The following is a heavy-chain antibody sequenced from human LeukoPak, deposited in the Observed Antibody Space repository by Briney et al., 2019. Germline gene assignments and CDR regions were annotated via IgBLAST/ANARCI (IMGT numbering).Heavy chain of an antibody. CDR2: ISSSSSYI. V-gene: IGHV3-21*01. J-gene: IGHJ4*02. D-gene: IGHD3-22*01. CDR1: GFTFSSYS. CDR3: AKALLLYYYDSSGYPTDY. Sequence: GGSLRLSCAASGFTFSSYSMNWVRQAPGKGLEWVSSISSSSSYIYYADSVKGRFTISRDNSKNTLYLQMSSLRAEDTAVYYCAKALLLYYYDSSGYPTDYWGQGTLVTVSS.